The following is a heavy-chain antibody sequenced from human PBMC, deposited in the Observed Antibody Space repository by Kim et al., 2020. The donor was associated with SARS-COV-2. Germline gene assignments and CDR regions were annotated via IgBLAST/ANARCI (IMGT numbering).Heavy chain of an antibody. CDR1: GDSISHYH. V-gene: IGHV4-4*07. CDR3: ARKDGDY. CDR2: IYTSGYT. Sequence: SETLSLTCSVSGDSISHYHWTWVRQPAGKGLEWIGTIYTSGYTNYNPSLKSRVTMSMDMSKSHLSLRLSSVTAADTAIYFCARKDGDYWGPGTLVTVPS. J-gene: IGHJ4*02.